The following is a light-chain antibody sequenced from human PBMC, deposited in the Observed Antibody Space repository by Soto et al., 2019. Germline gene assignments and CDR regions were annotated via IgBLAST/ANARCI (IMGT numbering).Light chain of an antibody. CDR2: GAS. V-gene: IGKV3-15*01. CDR3: QQYNTWPT. CDR1: QSVSSN. Sequence: EIVMTQSPATLSVSPGERATLSCRASQSVSSNLAWYQQKPGQAPRLLIYGASTRATGIPARFSGSGSGTEFTLTISILQSEDFAVYYCQQYNTWPTFGPGTKVDIK. J-gene: IGKJ3*01.